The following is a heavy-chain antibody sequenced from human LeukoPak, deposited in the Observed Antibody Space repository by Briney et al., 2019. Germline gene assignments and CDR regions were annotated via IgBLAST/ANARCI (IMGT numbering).Heavy chain of an antibody. CDR2: IKWDGGST. CDR3: ARGAGSSWYFYFDY. D-gene: IGHD6-13*01. Sequence: GGSLRLSCAASGFTFSSYEMNWVRQAPGKGLEWVSGIKWDGGSTGYVDSVKGRFTISRDNAKKSLHLQMNSLRVEDTAVYYCARGAGSSWYFYFDYWGQGTLVTVSS. CDR1: GFTFSSYE. J-gene: IGHJ4*02. V-gene: IGHV3-20*04.